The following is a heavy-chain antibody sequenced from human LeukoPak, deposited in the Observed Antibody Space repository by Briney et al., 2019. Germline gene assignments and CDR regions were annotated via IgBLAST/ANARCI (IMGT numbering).Heavy chain of an antibody. J-gene: IGHJ4*02. CDR3: ARTFGVVDY. D-gene: IGHD3-3*01. Sequence: SETLSLTCTVSGGSISSYYWSWIRQPPGKGLEWIGYIYYSGSTNYNPSLKSRVTISVDTSKIQFSLKLSSVTAADTAVYYCARTFGVVDYWGQGTLVTVSS. CDR2: IYYSGST. CDR1: GGSISSYY. V-gene: IGHV4-59*08.